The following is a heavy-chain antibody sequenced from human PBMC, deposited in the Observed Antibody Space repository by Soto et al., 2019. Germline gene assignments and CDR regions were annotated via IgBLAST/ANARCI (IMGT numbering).Heavy chain of an antibody. CDR2: INPNSGGT. Sequence: GASVKVSCKASGYTFTGYYMHWVRQAPGQGLEWMGWINPNSGGTNYAQKFQGWVTMTRDTSISTAYMELSRLRSDDTAVYYCASYSAPNGGGGDRKDVRGQGTTVTVSS. V-gene: IGHV1-2*04. CDR1: GYTFTGYY. CDR3: ASYSAPNGGGGDRKDV. J-gene: IGHJ6*01. D-gene: IGHD2-21*01.